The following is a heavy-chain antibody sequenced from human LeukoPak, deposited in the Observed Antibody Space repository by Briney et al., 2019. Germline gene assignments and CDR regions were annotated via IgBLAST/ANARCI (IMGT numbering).Heavy chain of an antibody. J-gene: IGHJ6*02. Sequence: ESGPTLVKPTQTLTLTFTFSGFSLSTSGMCVSWIRQPPGKALEWLSRIDWDDDKYYSTSLKTRLTISKDTSKNQVVLTMTNMDPVDTATNYCARMIETAGAAYYYYGMDVWGQGTTVTVSS. CDR1: GFSLSTSGMC. D-gene: IGHD5-24*01. CDR2: IDWDDDK. V-gene: IGHV2-70*11. CDR3: ARMIETAGAAYYYYGMDV.